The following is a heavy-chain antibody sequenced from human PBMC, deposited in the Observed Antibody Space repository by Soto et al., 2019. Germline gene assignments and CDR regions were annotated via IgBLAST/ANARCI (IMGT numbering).Heavy chain of an antibody. CDR3: ARDHHEQMSFDW. Sequence: QVQLVESGGGLDKPGGSLRLSCVASGITFGDYYMTWVRQAPGKGLEWLSYISSSGGIKYDADSVKGRFTISRDNGKNSLYLQMNSLRVDDTAVYYCARDHHEQMSFDWWGQGTLVTVSS. J-gene: IGHJ4*02. CDR1: GITFGDYY. CDR2: ISSSGGIK. V-gene: IGHV3-11*01.